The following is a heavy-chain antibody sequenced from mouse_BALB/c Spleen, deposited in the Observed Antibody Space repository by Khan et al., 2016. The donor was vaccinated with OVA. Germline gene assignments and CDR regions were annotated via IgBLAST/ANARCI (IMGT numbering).Heavy chain of an antibody. Sequence: EVQLQESGPGLVKPSQSLSLTCTVTGYSITTDYAWNWIRQFPGNKLEWMGYISYSGTTKYNPSLKSRISITRDTSKNQFFLQLKPVTTEDTARYYCARVYGGDFDYWGQGITLTVSS. J-gene: IGHJ2*01. CDR1: GYSITTDYA. CDR2: ISYSGTT. D-gene: IGHD1-1*01. CDR3: ARVYGGDFDY. V-gene: IGHV3-2*02.